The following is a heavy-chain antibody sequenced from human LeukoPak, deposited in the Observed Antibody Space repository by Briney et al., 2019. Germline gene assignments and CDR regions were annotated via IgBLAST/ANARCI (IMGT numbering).Heavy chain of an antibody. D-gene: IGHD3-22*01. V-gene: IGHV4-38-2*01. J-gene: IGHJ4*02. CDR2: IYHSGST. Sequence: SSETLSLTCAVSGYSISSGYYWGWIRQPPGKGLEWIGSIYHSGSTYYNPPLKSRVTISVDTSKNRFSLKLSSVTAADTAVYYCARGNPFTYYYDSSGYPTPSPFDYWGQGTLVTVSS. CDR1: GYSISSGYY. CDR3: ARGNPFTYYYDSSGYPTPSPFDY.